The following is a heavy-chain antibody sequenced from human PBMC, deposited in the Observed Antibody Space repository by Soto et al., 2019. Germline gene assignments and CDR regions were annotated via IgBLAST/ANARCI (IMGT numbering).Heavy chain of an antibody. V-gene: IGHV3-23*01. D-gene: IGHD3-3*01. Sequence: EVQLLESGRGLVQPGGSLRLSCAASGFTFSSYAMSWVRQAPGKGLEWVSAISGSGVSTYYADSVQGRFTISRDNSKNSRYMQMNSLSAQDTAGDYCAKLTPYDFRRGYWPFDPWGHGNLGT. J-gene: IGHJ5*02. CDR1: GFTFSSYA. CDR2: ISGSGVST. CDR3: AKLTPYDFRRGYWPFDP.